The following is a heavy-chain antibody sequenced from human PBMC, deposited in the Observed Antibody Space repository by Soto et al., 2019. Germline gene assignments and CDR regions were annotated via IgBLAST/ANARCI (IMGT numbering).Heavy chain of an antibody. CDR2: MSYGGSDT. D-gene: IGHD3-10*02. Sequence: GGSLRLSCVGSGFIFSNNSMHWVRQTPGKGLEWVAFMSYGGSDTFYADSVKGRLTISRDDSKNTLFLHMSNLRAEDTAMYYCTIVRVAESALVKWGQGTLVPVSS. V-gene: IGHV3-30*02. J-gene: IGHJ4*02. CDR1: GFIFSNNS. CDR3: TIVRVAESALVK.